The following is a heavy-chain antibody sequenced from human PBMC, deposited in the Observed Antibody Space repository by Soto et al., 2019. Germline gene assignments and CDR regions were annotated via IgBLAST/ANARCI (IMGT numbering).Heavy chain of an antibody. CDR1: GGTFSDFT. V-gene: IGHV1-69*06. J-gene: IGHJ3*02. Sequence: QVQLVQSGSEVKKPGSSVKVSCKASGGTFSDFTLSWLRQAPGRGLEWMGGIIPMIGATNNAQKLKGRLTITADKSTGTGDMELNSLRSDDTAVYYCARYWSAGTLYGAFDIWGQGTEVTVSP. CDR3: ARYWSAGTLYGAFDI. CDR2: IIPMIGAT. D-gene: IGHD2-15*01.